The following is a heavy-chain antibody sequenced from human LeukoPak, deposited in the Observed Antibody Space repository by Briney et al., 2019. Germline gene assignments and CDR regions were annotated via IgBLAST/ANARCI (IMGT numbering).Heavy chain of an antibody. CDR3: ARVLYYDSSGYDPTYGMDV. CDR1: GYTFTSYD. V-gene: IGHV1-18*01. J-gene: IGHJ6*02. D-gene: IGHD3-22*01. CDR2: ISAYNDNT. Sequence: ASVKVSCKASGYTFTSYDINWVRQAPGQGLEWMGWISAYNDNTNYAQKLQGRVTMTTDTSTSTAYMELRSLRSDDTAVYYCARVLYYDSSGYDPTYGMDVWGQGTTVTVSS.